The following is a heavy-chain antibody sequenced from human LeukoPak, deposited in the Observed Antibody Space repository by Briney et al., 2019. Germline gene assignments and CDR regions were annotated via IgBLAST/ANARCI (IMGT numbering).Heavy chain of an antibody. D-gene: IGHD2-21*01. CDR1: GFTFSSYE. V-gene: IGHV3-48*03. Sequence: GGSLRLSCAASGFTFSSYEMNWVRQAPGKGLEWVSYISSSGSTIYYADSVKGRFTISRDNAKNSLYLQMNSLRAEDTAVYYCARRYFHIGPDAFDIWGQGTMVTVSS. J-gene: IGHJ3*02. CDR2: ISSSGSTI. CDR3: ARRYFHIGPDAFDI.